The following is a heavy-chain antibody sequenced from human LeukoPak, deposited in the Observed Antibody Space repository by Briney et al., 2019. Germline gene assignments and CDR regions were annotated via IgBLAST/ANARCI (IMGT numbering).Heavy chain of an antibody. Sequence: ASVKVSCKASRYTFTGYYMHWVRQAPGQGLEWMGWINPNSGGTDYAQKFQGRVTMTRDTSITTAYMELRRLRSDDTAVYYCARGAGWGAMVTHWGQGTLVTVSS. CDR3: ARGAGWGAMVTH. V-gene: IGHV1-2*02. J-gene: IGHJ4*02. CDR2: INPNSGGT. D-gene: IGHD5-18*01. CDR1: RYTFTGYY.